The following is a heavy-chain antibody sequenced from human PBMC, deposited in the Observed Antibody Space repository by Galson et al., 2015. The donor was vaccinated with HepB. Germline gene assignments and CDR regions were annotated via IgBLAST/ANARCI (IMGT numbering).Heavy chain of an antibody. Sequence: SVKVSCKASGYTFTSYYMHWVRQAPGQGLEWMGIINPSGGSTSYAQKLQGRVTMTRDTSTSTVYMELSSLRSEDTAVYYCAADVYGDYARGDFDYWGQGTLVTVSS. CDR1: GYTFTSYY. V-gene: IGHV1-46*04. D-gene: IGHD4-17*01. CDR3: AADVYGDYARGDFDY. J-gene: IGHJ4*02. CDR2: INPSGGST.